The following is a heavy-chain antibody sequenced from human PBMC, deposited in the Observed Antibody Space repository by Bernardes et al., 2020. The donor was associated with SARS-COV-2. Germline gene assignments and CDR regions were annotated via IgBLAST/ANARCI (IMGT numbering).Heavy chain of an antibody. Sequence: GASLKTSSKGSDYTITHYWIGWVRPIPGKGLEWMGIIYPGDSDTNYSPSFQGRVTIPADKSVNTAYLQWSSLKASDTAIYYCARRRYGDFGVDVWGQGTTVTVSS. D-gene: IGHD4-17*01. J-gene: IGHJ6*02. CDR1: DYTITHYW. V-gene: IGHV5-51*01. CDR3: ARRRYGDFGVDV. CDR2: IYPGDSDT.